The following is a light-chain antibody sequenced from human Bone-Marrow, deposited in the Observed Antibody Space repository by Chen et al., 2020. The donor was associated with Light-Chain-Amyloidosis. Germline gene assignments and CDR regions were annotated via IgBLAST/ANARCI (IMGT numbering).Light chain of an antibody. CDR1: DLPTKY. V-gene: IGLV3-25*03. Sequence: SYELTQPPPVSVSPGQTARITCSGDDLPTKYAHWYQQKPGQAPVLVIHRDTERPSGISERFSGSSSGTTATLTISGVQAEDEADYHCQSADSSGTYEVIFGGGTKLTVL. CDR3: QSADSSGTYEVI. CDR2: RDT. J-gene: IGLJ2*01.